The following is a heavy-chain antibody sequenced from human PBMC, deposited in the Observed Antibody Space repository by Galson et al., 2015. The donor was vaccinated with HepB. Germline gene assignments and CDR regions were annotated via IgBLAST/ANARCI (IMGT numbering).Heavy chain of an antibody. V-gene: IGHV3-49*03. D-gene: IGHD5-12*01. CDR2: IRSKAYGGTT. CDR1: GFTFGDYT. CDR3: TGDRKGGYGPFDY. J-gene: IGHJ4*02. Sequence: SQRLSCAVSGFTFGDYTMSWFRQAPGKGLEWVGSIRSKAYGGTTEYVASVKRRFTISRHDSKSIAYLQINSLKTEDTAVYYCTGDRKGGYGPFDYWGQGTLVTVSS.